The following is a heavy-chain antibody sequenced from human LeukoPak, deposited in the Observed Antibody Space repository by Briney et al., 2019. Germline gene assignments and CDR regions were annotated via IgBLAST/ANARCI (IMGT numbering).Heavy chain of an antibody. CDR2: IWYNGNNE. CDR3: ARDNGKHDGPYYYYGMDV. D-gene: IGHD2-8*01. CDR1: GFTFSNYG. Sequence: GGSLRLSCAASGFTFSNYGMHWVRQAPGKGLEWVAFIWYNGNNEYYAESVKGRFTISRDNSKNSLYLQMNSLRAEDTAVYYCARDNGKHDGPYYYYGMDVWGQGTTVTVSS. J-gene: IGHJ6*02. V-gene: IGHV3-33*01.